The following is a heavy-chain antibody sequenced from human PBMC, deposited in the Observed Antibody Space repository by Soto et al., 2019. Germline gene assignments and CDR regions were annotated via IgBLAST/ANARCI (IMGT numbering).Heavy chain of an antibody. CDR3: ARLLERDDNWFDP. CDR2: ISSSGSTI. D-gene: IGHD2-21*01. Sequence: GGSLRLSCAASGFTFSSYEMNWVRQAPGKGLEWVSYISSSGSTIYYADSVKGRFTISRDNAKNSLYLQMNSLRAEDTAVYYCARLLERDDNWFDPWGQGTLVTVSS. CDR1: GFTFSSYE. J-gene: IGHJ5*02. V-gene: IGHV3-48*03.